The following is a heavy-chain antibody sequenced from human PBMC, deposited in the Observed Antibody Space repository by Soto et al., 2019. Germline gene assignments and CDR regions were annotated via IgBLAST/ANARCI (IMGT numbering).Heavy chain of an antibody. V-gene: IGHV3-7*03. Sequence: EVQMVESGGGLVQPGGSLRLSCVASGFTFSSYWISWVRQAPGKGLEWVATIKQDESEKYYVDSVKGRFTVSRDNAKNSLYLQMNSLRAEDTAVYYCARGDYFDRRFDYWGQGTLVTVSS. CDR1: GFTFSSYW. CDR3: ARGDYFDRRFDY. J-gene: IGHJ4*02. D-gene: IGHD3-22*01. CDR2: IKQDESEK.